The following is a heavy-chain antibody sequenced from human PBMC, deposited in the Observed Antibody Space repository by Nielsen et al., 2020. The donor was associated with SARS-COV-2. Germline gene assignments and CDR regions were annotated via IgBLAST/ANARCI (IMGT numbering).Heavy chain of an antibody. D-gene: IGHD3-10*01. CDR3: AKRGRSGSGTYSGGMDV. J-gene: IGHJ6*02. CDR2: ISWNSGSI. CDR1: GFTFDDYA. Sequence: GGSLRLSCAASGFTFDDYATHWVRQAPGKGLEWVSGISWNSGSIGYADSVKGRFTISRDNAKNSLYLQMNSLRAEDTALYYCAKRGRSGSGTYSGGMDVWGQGTTVTVSS. V-gene: IGHV3-9*01.